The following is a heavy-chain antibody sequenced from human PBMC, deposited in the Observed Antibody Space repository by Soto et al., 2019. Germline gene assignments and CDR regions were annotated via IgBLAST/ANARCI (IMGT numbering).Heavy chain of an antibody. J-gene: IGHJ6*02. Sequence: QVQLVESGGGLVKPGGSLRLSCAASGFTFSDYYMSWIRQAPGKGLEWVSYISSSGSTIYYADSVKGRFTISRDNAKNSRYLQINSLRAEDTAVYYCARDATRIAVAGRANVGEYYYYYYGMDVWRQATTVTVSS. D-gene: IGHD6-19*01. V-gene: IGHV3-11*01. CDR2: ISSSGSTI. CDR1: GFTFSDYY. CDR3: ARDATRIAVAGRANVGEYYYYYYGMDV.